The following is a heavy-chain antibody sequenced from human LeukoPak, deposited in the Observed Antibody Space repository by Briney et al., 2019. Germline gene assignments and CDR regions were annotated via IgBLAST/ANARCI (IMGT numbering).Heavy chain of an antibody. CDR2: ISYDGSNK. CDR3: ARAMGEDYYYGMDV. CDR1: GFTFSSYA. V-gene: IGHV3-30*04. J-gene: IGHJ6*04. Sequence: GRSLRLSCAASGFTFSSYAMHWVRQAPGKGLEWVAVISYDGSNKYYADSVKGRFTISRDNSKNTLYPQMNSLRAEDTAVYYCARAMGEDYYYGMDVWGKGTTVTVSS. D-gene: IGHD2-21*01.